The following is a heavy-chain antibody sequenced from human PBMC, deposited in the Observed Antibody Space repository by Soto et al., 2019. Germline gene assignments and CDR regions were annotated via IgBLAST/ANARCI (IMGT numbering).Heavy chain of an antibody. CDR3: ARVAHHYDSSDTLDY. CDR1: GFTFSSYW. Sequence: GGSLRLSCAASGFTFSSYWMSWVRQAPGRGLEWVANIKQDGSEKYYVDSVKGRFTISRDNAKNSLYLQMNSLRAEDTAVYYCARVAHHYDSSDTLDYWGQGTLVTVSS. D-gene: IGHD3-22*01. J-gene: IGHJ4*02. CDR2: IKQDGSEK. V-gene: IGHV3-7*03.